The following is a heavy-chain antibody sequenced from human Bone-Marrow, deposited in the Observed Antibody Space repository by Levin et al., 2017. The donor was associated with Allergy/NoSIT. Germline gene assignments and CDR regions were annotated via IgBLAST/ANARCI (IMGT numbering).Heavy chain of an antibody. Sequence: SETLSLTCTVSGGSISSGGYYWSWIRQHPGKGLEWIGYISYIATTDYNPSLKSRLTISVDMSKNQFSLKLSSVTAAVPAVYYCARAQSRTWYGPYQYSYMGVWGKGTTVTVSS. CDR3: ARAQSRTWYGPYQYSYMGV. D-gene: IGHD6-13*01. J-gene: IGHJ6*03. CDR1: GGSISSGGYY. V-gene: IGHV4-31*03. CDR2: ISYIATT.